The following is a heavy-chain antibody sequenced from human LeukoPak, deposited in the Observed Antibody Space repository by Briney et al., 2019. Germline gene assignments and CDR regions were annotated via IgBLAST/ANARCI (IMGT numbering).Heavy chain of an antibody. Sequence: PGGSLRLSCAASGFTFSSYAMSWVRQAPGKGLEWVSAISGSGGSTYYADSVKGRFTISRDNSKNTLYLQMNSLRAEDTAVYYCAKGVPIAAAGRGVEGHFDYWGQGTLVTVSS. CDR3: AKGVPIAAAGRGVEGHFDY. CDR1: GFTFSSYA. V-gene: IGHV3-23*01. J-gene: IGHJ4*02. CDR2: ISGSGGST. D-gene: IGHD6-13*01.